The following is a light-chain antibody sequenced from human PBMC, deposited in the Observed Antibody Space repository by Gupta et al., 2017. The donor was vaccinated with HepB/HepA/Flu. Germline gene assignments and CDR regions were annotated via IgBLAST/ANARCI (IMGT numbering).Light chain of an antibody. CDR1: QSLLHSNGYNY. CDR2: LGS. Sequence: DIVMTQSPLSLPVTPGEPASISCRSSQSLLHSNGYNYLDWYLQKPGQSPQLLIYLGSNRASGVPDRFSGSGSGTDFILKISRVEAEDVGVYYCRQALQTPFTFGPGTKVDIK. V-gene: IGKV2-28*01. CDR3: RQALQTPFT. J-gene: IGKJ3*01.